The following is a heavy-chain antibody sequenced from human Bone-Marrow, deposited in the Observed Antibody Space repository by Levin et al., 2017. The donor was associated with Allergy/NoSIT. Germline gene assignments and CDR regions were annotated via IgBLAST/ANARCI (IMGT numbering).Heavy chain of an antibody. J-gene: IGHJ4*02. Sequence: PGESLKISCEASGYSFANYWIGWVRQMPGKGLEWMGIIYPGDSDTRYSPSFQGQVTISADKSLSTAYLRWSSLKASDTAMYYCARLFRADYGDRFGYWGQGTLVAVSS. V-gene: IGHV5-51*01. D-gene: IGHD4-17*01. CDR1: GYSFANYW. CDR2: IYPGDSDT. CDR3: ARLFRADYGDRFGY.